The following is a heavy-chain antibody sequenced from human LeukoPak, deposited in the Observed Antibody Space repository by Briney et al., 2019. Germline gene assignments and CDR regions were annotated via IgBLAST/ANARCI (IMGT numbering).Heavy chain of an antibody. Sequence: GGSLRLSCAASGFTFSSYAMHWVRQAPGKGLEYVSAISSNGGSTYYANSVKGRFIISRDNSKNTLYLQMGSLRAEDMAVYYCARDNNGGTGYYFDYWGQGTLVTVSS. CDR1: GFTFSSYA. J-gene: IGHJ4*02. CDR3: ARDNNGGTGYYFDY. V-gene: IGHV3-64*01. CDR2: ISSNGGST. D-gene: IGHD1-1*01.